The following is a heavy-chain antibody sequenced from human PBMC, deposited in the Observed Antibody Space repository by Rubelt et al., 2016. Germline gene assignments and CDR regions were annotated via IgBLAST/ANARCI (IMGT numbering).Heavy chain of an antibody. J-gene: IGHJ4*02. Sequence: EWVSYISSTITSGYYADSVKGRFTVSRDLAKNSLYLQMNSLRGEDTAVYYCAKGMVRGVMDYFDYWGQGTLVTVSS. CDR2: ISSTITSG. V-gene: IGHV3-48*01. CDR3: AKGMVRGVMDYFDY. D-gene: IGHD3-10*01.